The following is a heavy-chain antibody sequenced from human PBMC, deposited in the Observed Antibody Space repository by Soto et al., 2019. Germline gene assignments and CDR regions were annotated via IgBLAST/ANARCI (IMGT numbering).Heavy chain of an antibody. CDR3: ARDRGITGALVS. Sequence: QVLLQESGPVLVKPSDTLSLTCTVSGGSINSFYWSWIRRPPGKGLELIRYIYHSGGTTYNPSLKSRVTISVDTSKNQFSLNLNSVTAADTAVYYCARDRGITGALVSWGQGTQVTVSS. CDR1: GGSINSFY. CDR2: IYHSGGT. V-gene: IGHV4-59*01. J-gene: IGHJ4*02. D-gene: IGHD1-20*01.